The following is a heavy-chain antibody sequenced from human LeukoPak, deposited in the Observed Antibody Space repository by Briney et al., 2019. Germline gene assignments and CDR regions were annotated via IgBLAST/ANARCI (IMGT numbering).Heavy chain of an antibody. CDR3: SRHGHSTAYYGMDV. Sequence: SETLSLTCNVSGGSISTYYWSWIRQPPGKGLEWIGYIYSSGSTNYNPSLESRVTMSVDTSKHRFSLKLTSVTAADTAVYYCSRHGHSTAYYGMDVWGQGTTVTVSS. V-gene: IGHV4-59*08. D-gene: IGHD2-2*01. CDR2: IYSSGST. J-gene: IGHJ6*02. CDR1: GGSISTYY.